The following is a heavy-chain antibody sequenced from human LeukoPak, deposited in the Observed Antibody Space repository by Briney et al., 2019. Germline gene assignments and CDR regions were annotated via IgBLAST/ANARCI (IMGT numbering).Heavy chain of an antibody. D-gene: IGHD6-19*01. CDR1: GFTFSDFV. CDR2: ISYDGDKR. CDR3: ARTFGSGWYDPLTY. V-gene: IGHV3-30-3*01. Sequence: PLRLSCAASGFTFSDFVMHWVRQAPGKGLEWVAIISYDGDKRDYTHSVKGRFTISRDNSSNTLFLQMTSLRAEDTAVYYCARTFGSGWYDPLTYWGQGTLVTVSS. J-gene: IGHJ4*02.